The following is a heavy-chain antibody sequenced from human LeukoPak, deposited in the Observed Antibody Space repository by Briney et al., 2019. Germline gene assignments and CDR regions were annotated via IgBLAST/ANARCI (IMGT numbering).Heavy chain of an antibody. J-gene: IGHJ4*02. Sequence: SETLSLTCGVSGSSISDSYTWGWVRQSPGKGLQWIGNIYHSGSAYYNPSLKSRVSMSVDTSSNQFSLTLTSVTAADTAVYFCARLNYYDSIAYYFDYWGQGTLVTVSS. CDR2: IYHSGSA. CDR3: ARLNYYDSIAYYFDY. V-gene: IGHV4-38-2*01. CDR1: GSSISDSYT. D-gene: IGHD3-22*01.